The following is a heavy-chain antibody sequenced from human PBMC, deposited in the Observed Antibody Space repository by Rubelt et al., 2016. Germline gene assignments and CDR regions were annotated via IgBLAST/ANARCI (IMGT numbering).Heavy chain of an antibody. Sequence: QVQLQQWGAGLLRSSETLSLTCAVYGGSFSGYYWSWIRQPPGKGLEWIGRVSPRGSTDHNPSLKSRVAISVDTSKNQFSLKLTSVTAADRAVYYCAKDGVRSSGPHDSWGQGTLVIVSS. D-gene: IGHD6-19*01. J-gene: IGHJ4*02. CDR2: VSPRGST. CDR3: AKDGVRSSGPHDS. CDR1: GGSFSGYY. V-gene: IGHV4-34*11.